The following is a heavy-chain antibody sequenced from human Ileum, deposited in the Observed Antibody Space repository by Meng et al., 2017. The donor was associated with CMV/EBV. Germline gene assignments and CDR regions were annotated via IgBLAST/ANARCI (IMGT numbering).Heavy chain of an antibody. D-gene: IGHD6-13*01. CDR2: IHTIGST. V-gene: IGHV4-61*02. Sequence: PGLGHPSPTLAPSSPVSVGTTISCSHYWSWIRQSAGKGPEWIGLIHTIGSTNYNPARERRVTISMDTSRNQFCLKLAAVTAADTAVYFCAGGKAVGTGHWGQGTLVTVSS. CDR1: VGTTISCSHY. J-gene: IGHJ4*02. CDR3: AGGKAVGTGH.